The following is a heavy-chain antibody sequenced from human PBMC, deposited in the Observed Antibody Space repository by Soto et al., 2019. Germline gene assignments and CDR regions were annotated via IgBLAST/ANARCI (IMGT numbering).Heavy chain of an antibody. Sequence: QSGGSLRLSCAASGFTFSSYGMHWVRQAPGKGLEWVAVIWYDGSNKYYADSVKGRFTISRDNSKNTLYLQMNSLRAEDTAVYYCARDSPPYCTNGVCPHNWFDPWGQGTLVTVSS. D-gene: IGHD2-8*01. CDR3: ARDSPPYCTNGVCPHNWFDP. CDR1: GFTFSSYG. J-gene: IGHJ5*02. CDR2: IWYDGSNK. V-gene: IGHV3-33*01.